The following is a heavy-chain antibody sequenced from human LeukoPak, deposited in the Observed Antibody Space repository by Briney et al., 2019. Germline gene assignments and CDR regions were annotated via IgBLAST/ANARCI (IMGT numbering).Heavy chain of an antibody. CDR2: IKQDGSEK. D-gene: IGHD3-22*01. J-gene: IGHJ4*02. CDR3: AGEMRGYSGTY. V-gene: IGHV3-7*01. Sequence: PGGSLRLSCAVSGFTFSNYWMSWVRQAPGKGLEWVASIKQDGSEKYYVDSVKGRFTISRDNAKDSLYLQMNSLRVEDTAVYHCAGEMRGYSGTYWGQGTLVTVSS. CDR1: GFTFSNYW.